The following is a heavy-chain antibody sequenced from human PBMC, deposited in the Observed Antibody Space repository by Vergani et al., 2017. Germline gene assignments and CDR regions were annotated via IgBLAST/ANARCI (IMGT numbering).Heavy chain of an antibody. Sequence: QVTLKESGPVLVKPTETLTLTCTVSGFSLSNARMCVSWIRQPPGKALEWLAHIFSNDEKSYSTSLKSRLTISKDTSKSQVVLTMTNMDPVDTATYYCARTRGYYDSSGYLPYFDYWGQGTLVTVSS. CDR1: GFSLSNARMC. CDR3: ARTRGYYDSSGYLPYFDY. J-gene: IGHJ4*02. D-gene: IGHD3-22*01. V-gene: IGHV2-26*01. CDR2: IFSNDEK.